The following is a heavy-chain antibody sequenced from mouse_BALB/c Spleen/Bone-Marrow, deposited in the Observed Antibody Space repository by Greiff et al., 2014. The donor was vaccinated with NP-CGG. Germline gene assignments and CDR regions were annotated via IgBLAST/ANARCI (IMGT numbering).Heavy chain of an antibody. CDR3: ARRHGSSFDY. J-gene: IGHJ2*01. Sequence: LVESGASVKIPCKASGYTFTDYNMDWVKQSHGKSLEWIGDINPNNGGTIYNQKFKGKATLTVDKSSSTAYMELRSLTSEDTAVYYCARRHGSSFDYWGQGTTLTVSS. D-gene: IGHD1-1*01. CDR1: GYTFTDYN. V-gene: IGHV1-18*01. CDR2: INPNNGGT.